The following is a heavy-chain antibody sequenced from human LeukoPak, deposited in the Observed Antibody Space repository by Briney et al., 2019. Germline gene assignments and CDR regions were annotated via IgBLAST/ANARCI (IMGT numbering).Heavy chain of an antibody. CDR2: ISSSSSYI. CDR3: ARDLRSSGGGGY. J-gene: IGHJ4*02. V-gene: IGHV3-21*01. Sequence: PGGSLRLSCAASGFTFSSYSMNWVRQAPGKGLEWVSSISSSSSYIYYADSVKGRFTISRDNAKNSLYLQMNSLRAEDTAVYYCARDLRSSGGGGYWGQGTLVTVSS. D-gene: IGHD6-25*01. CDR1: GFTFSSYS.